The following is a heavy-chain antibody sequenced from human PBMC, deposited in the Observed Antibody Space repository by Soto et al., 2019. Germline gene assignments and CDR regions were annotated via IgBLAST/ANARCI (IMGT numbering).Heavy chain of an antibody. Sequence: ASLNGSCKASGYTLSKYGVSWVRQAPGQGLEWMGWIGPYNGNTDHAQNFQGRVTMTTDTSTNTAYMELRSLRSDDTALYYCASCYCSVGSSYTCCHFVLWGGGPLVTVSS. CDR1: GYTLSKYG. D-gene: IGHD2-15*01. V-gene: IGHV1-18*01. CDR3: ASCYCSVGSSYTCCHFVL. J-gene: IGHJ2*01. CDR2: IGPYNGNT.